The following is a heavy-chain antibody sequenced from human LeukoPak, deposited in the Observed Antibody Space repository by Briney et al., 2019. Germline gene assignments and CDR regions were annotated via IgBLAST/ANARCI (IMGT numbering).Heavy chain of an antibody. V-gene: IGHV4-34*01. Sequence: SETLSLTCAVYGGSFSGYYWSWIRQPPGKGLEWIGEINHSGNTNYTPSLKSRVTISVDTSKNQFSLKLSSVTPADTAVYYCARGGPELRSSGYYYYWGEGTLVTVSP. J-gene: IGHJ4*02. CDR2: INHSGNT. D-gene: IGHD3-22*01. CDR3: ARGGPELRSSGYYYY. CDR1: GGSFSGYY.